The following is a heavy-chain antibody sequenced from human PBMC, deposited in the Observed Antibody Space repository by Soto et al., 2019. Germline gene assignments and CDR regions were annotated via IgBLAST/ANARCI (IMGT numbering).Heavy chain of an antibody. CDR3: ARGWGPTSGDLEY. D-gene: IGHD1-26*01. Sequence: QVQLVQSGAEVKKPGASVKVSCQASGYTFSYYRINWVRQAPGQGLEWMGWIDTSNGNTDYAQTFQDRVTMTADTSTSTTFMEVRSLRSDDTAVYYCARGWGPTSGDLEYWGQGTLVAVSS. V-gene: IGHV1-18*01. J-gene: IGHJ4*02. CDR1: GYTFSYYR. CDR2: IDTSNGNT.